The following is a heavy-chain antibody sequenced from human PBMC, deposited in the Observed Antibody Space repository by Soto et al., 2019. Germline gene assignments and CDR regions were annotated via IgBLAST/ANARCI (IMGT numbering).Heavy chain of an antibody. CDR2: INDDGSTT. J-gene: IGHJ5*02. CDR3: ARGGLRAYWFDP. V-gene: IGHV3-74*01. D-gene: IGHD3-10*01. CDR1: EFTFSNYW. Sequence: EVQLVESGGGLVQPGGSLRLSCAASEFTFSNYWMHWVRQAPGKGLVWVSRINDDGSTTNYADSVKGRFAISRDNAKSTVFLQMNGLSAEDTAVYYCARGGLRAYWFDPWGQGTLVTVSA.